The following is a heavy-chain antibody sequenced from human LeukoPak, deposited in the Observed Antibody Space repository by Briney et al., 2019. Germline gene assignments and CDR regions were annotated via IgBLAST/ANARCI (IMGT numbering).Heavy chain of an antibody. CDR1: GFTFNNFG. Sequence: GSLRLSCAASGFTFNNFGMHWVRQAPGKGLEWVSFLRFDGSNQDYADSVKGRFTVSRDNSKNTLYLQMNSLRAEDTAVYYCARRAGAYSHPYDYWGQGTLVTVSS. CDR2: LRFDGSNQ. CDR3: ARRAGAYSHPYDY. V-gene: IGHV3-30*02. D-gene: IGHD4/OR15-4a*01. J-gene: IGHJ4*02.